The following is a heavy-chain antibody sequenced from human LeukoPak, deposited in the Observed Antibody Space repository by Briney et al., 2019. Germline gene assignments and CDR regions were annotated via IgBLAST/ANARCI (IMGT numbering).Heavy chain of an antibody. CDR2: IWYGGSNK. J-gene: IGHJ4*02. CDR1: GFTFDDYA. V-gene: IGHV3-30*02. D-gene: IGHD3-22*01. Sequence: GGSLRLSCAASGFTFDDYAMHWVRQAPGKGLEWVAVIWYGGSNKYYADSVKGRFTISRDNSKNTLYLQMNSLRAEDTAVYYCAKGTPIYDSSGYYLDYWGQGTLVTVSS. CDR3: AKGTPIYDSSGYYLDY.